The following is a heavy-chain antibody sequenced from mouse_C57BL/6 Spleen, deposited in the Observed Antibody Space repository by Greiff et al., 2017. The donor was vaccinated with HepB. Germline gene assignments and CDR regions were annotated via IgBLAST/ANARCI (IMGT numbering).Heavy chain of an antibody. Sequence: VQLQQSGPELVKPGASVKISCKASGCTFTDYYMNWVKQSHGKSLEWIGDINPNNGGTSYNQKFKGKATLTVDKSSSTAYMELRSLTSEDSAVYYCAGTSSLLAMDYWGQGTSVTVSS. CDR2: INPNNGGT. J-gene: IGHJ4*01. D-gene: IGHD1-1*01. CDR1: GCTFTDYY. CDR3: AGTSSLLAMDY. V-gene: IGHV1-26*01.